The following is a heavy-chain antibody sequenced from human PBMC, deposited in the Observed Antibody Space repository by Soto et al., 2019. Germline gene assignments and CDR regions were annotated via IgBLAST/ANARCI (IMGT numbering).Heavy chain of an antibody. J-gene: IGHJ6*02. Sequence: QITLKESGPTLVKPTQTLTLTCTFSGFSLSTSGVGVGWIRQPPGKALEWLALIYWDDDKRYSPSLTSRLTITKDTSKNQVVLTMTNMDPVDTATYYCAHVLVVVANYGMDVWGQVTTVTVSS. CDR2: IYWDDDK. CDR1: GFSLSTSGVG. V-gene: IGHV2-5*02. CDR3: AHVLVVVANYGMDV. D-gene: IGHD2-15*01.